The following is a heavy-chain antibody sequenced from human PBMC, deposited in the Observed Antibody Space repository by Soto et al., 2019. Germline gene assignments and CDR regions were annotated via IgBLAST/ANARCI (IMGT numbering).Heavy chain of an antibody. CDR1: GFTFSSYG. J-gene: IGHJ4*02. CDR3: ASPQAAAGFSGSNFDY. CDR2: ISYDGSNK. V-gene: IGHV3-30*03. Sequence: PGGSLRLSCAASGFTFSSYGMHWVRQAPGKGLEWVAVISYDGSNKYYADSVKGRFTISRDNSKNTLYLQMNSLRAEDTAVYYCASPQAAAGFSGSNFDYWGQGTLVTVSS. D-gene: IGHD6-13*01.